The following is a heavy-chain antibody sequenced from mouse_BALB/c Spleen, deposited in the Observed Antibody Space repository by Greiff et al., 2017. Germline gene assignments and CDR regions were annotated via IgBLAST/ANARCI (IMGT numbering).Heavy chain of an antibody. Sequence: QVQLQQSGPELVKPGASVRISCKASGYTFTSYYIHWVKQRPGQGLEWIGWIYPGNVNTKYNEKFKGKATLTADKSSSTAYMQLSSLTSEGSAVYFCAREITTAPYYAMDYWGQGTSVTVSS. CDR3: AREITTAPYYAMDY. CDR2: IYPGNVNT. CDR1: GYTFTSYY. D-gene: IGHD1-2*01. J-gene: IGHJ4*01. V-gene: IGHV1S56*01.